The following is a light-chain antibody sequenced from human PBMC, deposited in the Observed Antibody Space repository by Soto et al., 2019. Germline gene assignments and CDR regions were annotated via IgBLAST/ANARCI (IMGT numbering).Light chain of an antibody. CDR1: QSVSSN. J-gene: IGKJ1*01. V-gene: IGKV3-15*01. CDR3: QQYNNWRGT. Sequence: EIVMTQSPATLSVSPGERATLSCRASQSVSSNLAWDQQKPGQAPRLLIYGASTRATGIPARFSGSGSGTEFTLTISSLQSEDFAVYYCQQYNNWRGTFGPGTKV. CDR2: GAS.